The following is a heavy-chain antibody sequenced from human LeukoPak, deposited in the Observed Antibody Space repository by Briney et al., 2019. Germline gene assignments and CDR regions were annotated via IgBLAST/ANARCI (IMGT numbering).Heavy chain of an antibody. V-gene: IGHV3-30*04. CDR2: ISYDGSNK. Sequence: GRSLRLSCAASGSTFSSYAMHWVRQAPGKGLEWVAVISYDGSNKYYADSVKGRFTISRDNSKNTLYLQMNSLRAEDTAVYYCARDLLVVVAAYNYYYGMDVWGQGTTVTVSS. CDR1: GSTFSSYA. D-gene: IGHD2-15*01. J-gene: IGHJ6*02. CDR3: ARDLLVVVAAYNYYYGMDV.